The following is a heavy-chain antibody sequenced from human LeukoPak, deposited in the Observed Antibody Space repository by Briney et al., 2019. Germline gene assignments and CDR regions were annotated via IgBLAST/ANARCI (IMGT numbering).Heavy chain of an antibody. J-gene: IGHJ4*02. CDR1: GFSFGTYA. CDR3: TKGGVVSAFGY. V-gene: IGHV3-23*01. D-gene: IGHD3-22*01. Sequence: PGGSLRLSCAASGFSFGTYAMTWVRQAPGKGLECVSTVSGSGGNTYYTDSVKGRFTISRDNSKNTLFLQMSSLRAEDTALYHCTKGGVVSAFGYWGQGVLVTVSS. CDR2: VSGSGGNT.